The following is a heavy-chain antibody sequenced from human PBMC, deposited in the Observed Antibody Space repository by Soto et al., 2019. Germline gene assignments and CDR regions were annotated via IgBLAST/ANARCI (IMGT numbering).Heavy chain of an antibody. J-gene: IGHJ6*02. CDR2: IYYSGST. Sequence: SETLSLTCTVSGGSISSGEYYWSWIRQPPGKGLEWIGYIYYSGSTYYNPSLKSRVTISVDTSKNQFSLKLSSVTAADTAVYYCARGDIVVVPAATPSDVWGQGTTVTVSS. CDR3: ARGDIVVVPAATPSDV. CDR1: GGSISSGEYY. V-gene: IGHV4-30-4*01. D-gene: IGHD2-2*01.